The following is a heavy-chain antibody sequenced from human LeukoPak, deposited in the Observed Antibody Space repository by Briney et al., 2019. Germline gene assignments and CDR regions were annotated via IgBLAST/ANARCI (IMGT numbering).Heavy chain of an antibody. D-gene: IGHD5-18*01. J-gene: IGHJ4*02. Sequence: GGSLRLSCAASGFTFSSYAMSWVRQAPGKGLEWVSAISGSGGSTYYADSVKGRFTIPRDNSKNTLYLQMNSLRAEDTAVYYCAKDGRGYSYGDYFDYWGQGTLVTVSS. V-gene: IGHV3-23*01. CDR3: AKDGRGYSYGDYFDY. CDR2: ISGSGGST. CDR1: GFTFSSYA.